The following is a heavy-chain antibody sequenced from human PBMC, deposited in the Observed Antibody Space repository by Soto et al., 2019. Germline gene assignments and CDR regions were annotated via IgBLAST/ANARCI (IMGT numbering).Heavy chain of an antibody. Sequence: QITLKESGPTLVKPTQTLTLTCTFSGFSLSTSAMGVAWIRQPPGKALEWLALIYWDDDKRYSPSLRSRLTITKDPSKNQVVLTMTNMDPVDTATYYCAHSRKSYYDILTGYNYWGQGTLVTVSS. CDR1: GFSLSTSAMG. D-gene: IGHD3-9*01. V-gene: IGHV2-5*02. CDR3: AHSRKSYYDILTGYNY. CDR2: IYWDDDK. J-gene: IGHJ4*02.